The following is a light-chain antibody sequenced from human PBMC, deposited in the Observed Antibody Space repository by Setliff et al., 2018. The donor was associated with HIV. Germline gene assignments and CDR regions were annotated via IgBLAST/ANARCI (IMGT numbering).Light chain of an antibody. V-gene: IGLV2-14*02. Sequence: QSALTQPASVSGSPGQSITISCTGSSSDIGRYNLVSWYQQHPGKAPKLMIYQATKRPPGVSNRFSGSKSGNTASLTISGLQAEDEADYYCSSYTTTSTLVFGGGTK. CDR2: QAT. CDR1: SSDIGRYNL. J-gene: IGLJ3*02. CDR3: SSYTTTSTLV.